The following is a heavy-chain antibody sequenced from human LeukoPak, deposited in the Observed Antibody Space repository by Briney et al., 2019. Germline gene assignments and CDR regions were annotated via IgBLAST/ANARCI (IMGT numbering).Heavy chain of an antibody. Sequence: SVKVSCKASGGTFSSYAISWVRQAPGQGLEWMGRIIPILGIANYAQKFQGRVTITADKSTSTAYMELSSLRSEDTAVYYCARDVTIFGVVIVNWFDPWGQGTLVTVSS. CDR3: ARDVTIFGVVIVNWFDP. V-gene: IGHV1-69*04. J-gene: IGHJ5*02. CDR2: IIPILGIA. D-gene: IGHD3-3*01. CDR1: GGTFSSYA.